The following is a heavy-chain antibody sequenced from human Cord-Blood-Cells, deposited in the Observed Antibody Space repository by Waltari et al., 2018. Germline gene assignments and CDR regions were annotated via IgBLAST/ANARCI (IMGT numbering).Heavy chain of an antibody. Sequence: QVQLVESGGGVVQPGRSLRLSCAASGFTFSSYGMHLVRQAPGKGLEWVAVISYDGSNKYYADSVKGRFTISRDNSKNTLYLQMNSLRAEDTAVYYCAKDIMNLVDYWGQGTLVTVSS. CDR1: GFTFSSYG. CDR2: ISYDGSNK. CDR3: AKDIMNLVDY. V-gene: IGHV3-30*18. D-gene: IGHD1-20*01. J-gene: IGHJ4*02.